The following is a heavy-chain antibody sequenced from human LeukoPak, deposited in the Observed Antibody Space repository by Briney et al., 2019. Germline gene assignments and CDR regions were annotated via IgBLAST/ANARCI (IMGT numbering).Heavy chain of an antibody. V-gene: IGHV4-61*01. CDR1: GGSISSSSYY. CDR3: ARDYYGSGRLMDV. D-gene: IGHD3-10*01. J-gene: IGHJ6*02. Sequence: TTSETLSLTCTVSGGSISSSSYYWGWIRQPPGKGLEWIGYIYYSGSTNYNPSLKSRVTISVDTSKNQFSLKLSSVTAADTAVYYCARDYYGSGRLMDVWGQGTTVTVSS. CDR2: IYYSGST.